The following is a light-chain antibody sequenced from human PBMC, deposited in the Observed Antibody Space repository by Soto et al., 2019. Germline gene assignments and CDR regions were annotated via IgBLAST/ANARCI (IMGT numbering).Light chain of an antibody. CDR3: SSHSSISPLVV. J-gene: IGLJ2*01. Sequence: QSALTQPASVSGSPGQSITISCTGTSNDVGGYDYVSWYQQYPGKAPKLMISEVNNRPSGVSNRFSGSKSGNTASLTISGLQAEDEADYYCSSHSSISPLVVFGGGTQLTVL. CDR2: EVN. CDR1: SNDVGGYDY. V-gene: IGLV2-14*01.